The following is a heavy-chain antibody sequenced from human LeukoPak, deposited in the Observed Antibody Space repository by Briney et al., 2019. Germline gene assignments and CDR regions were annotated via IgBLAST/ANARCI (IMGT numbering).Heavy chain of an antibody. D-gene: IGHD6-19*01. CDR3: ARDLAGYSSGWSDY. CDR1: GFTFSSYS. J-gene: IGHJ4*02. V-gene: IGHV3-21*01. Sequence: PGGSLRLSCAASGFTFSSYSMNWVRQAPGKWLEWVSSISSSSYIYYADSVKGRFTISRDNAKNSLYLQMNSLRAEDTAVYYCARDLAGYSSGWSDYLGQGTLVTVSS. CDR2: ISSSSYI.